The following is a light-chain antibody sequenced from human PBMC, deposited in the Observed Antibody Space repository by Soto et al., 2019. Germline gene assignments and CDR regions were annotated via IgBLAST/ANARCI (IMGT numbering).Light chain of an antibody. V-gene: IGLV2-8*01. CDR2: EVS. CDR1: SSDVGGYNY. CDR3: AAWDDSLNGQV. Sequence: QSALTQPPSASGSPGQSVTISCTGTSSDVGGYNYVSWYQQHPGKAPKLMIYEVSKRPSGVPDRFSGSKSGNTASLTVSGLRAEDEADYYCAAWDDSLNGQVFGAGTKVTVL. J-gene: IGLJ1*01.